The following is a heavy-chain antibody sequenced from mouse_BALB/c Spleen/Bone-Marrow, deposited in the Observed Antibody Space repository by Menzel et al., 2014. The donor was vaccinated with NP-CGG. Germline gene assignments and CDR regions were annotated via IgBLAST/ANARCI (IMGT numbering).Heavy chain of an antibody. CDR3: ASYYGSTWYFDV. Sequence: EVQLQQSGPELVKPGASMKISCKAFGYSFTGYTMNWVKQSHGKNLEWIGLINPYNGGTTYNQYFKGKATLTVDRSSSTAYMELLSLTSEDSAVYYCASYYGSTWYFDVWGAGTTVTVSS. D-gene: IGHD1-1*01. J-gene: IGHJ1*01. CDR2: INPYNGGT. CDR1: GYSFTGYT. V-gene: IGHV1-18*01.